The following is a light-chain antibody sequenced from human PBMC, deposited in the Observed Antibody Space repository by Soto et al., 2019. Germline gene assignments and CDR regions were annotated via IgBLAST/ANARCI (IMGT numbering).Light chain of an antibody. CDR2: EVN. CDR3: GSYTGGITYWV. V-gene: IGLV2-14*01. Sequence: QSALTQPASLSGSPGQSITISCTGTSSDIGAYDYVSWFQQHPGKAPKLMISEVNNRPSGVSNRFSGSKSGNTAYLTISGLQVEDEADYFCGSYTGGITYWVFGGGTKLTVL. CDR1: SSDIGAYDY. J-gene: IGLJ3*02.